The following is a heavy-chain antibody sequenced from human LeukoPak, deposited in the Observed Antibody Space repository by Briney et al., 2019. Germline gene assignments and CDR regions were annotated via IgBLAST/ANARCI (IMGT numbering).Heavy chain of an antibody. V-gene: IGHV3-23*01. CDR3: ARVVYGVTGGDY. J-gene: IGHJ4*02. CDR1: GFTFSSYA. D-gene: IGHD3-3*01. Sequence: GGSLRLSCAASGFTFSSYAMSWVRQAPGKGLEWVSAISGSGGSTYYADSVKGRFTISRDNAKNLLYLQMNSLRVEDTAVYYCARVVYGVTGGDYWGQGTLVRVSS. CDR2: ISGSGGST.